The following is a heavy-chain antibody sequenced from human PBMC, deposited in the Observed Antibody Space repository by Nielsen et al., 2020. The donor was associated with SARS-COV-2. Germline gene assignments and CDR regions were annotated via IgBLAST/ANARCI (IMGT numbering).Heavy chain of an antibody. Sequence: WVRQAPGQGLEWMGWISAYNGNTNYAQKLQGRVTMTTDTSTSTAYMGLRSLRSEDTAVYYCARDSRFLEWLLSTYYYYMDVWGKGTTVTVSS. CDR2: ISAYNGNT. D-gene: IGHD3-3*01. V-gene: IGHV1-18*01. CDR3: ARDSRFLEWLLSTYYYYMDV. J-gene: IGHJ6*03.